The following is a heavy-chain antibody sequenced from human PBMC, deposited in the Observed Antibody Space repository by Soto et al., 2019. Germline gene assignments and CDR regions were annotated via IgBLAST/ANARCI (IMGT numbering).Heavy chain of an antibody. CDR2: INPNSGGT. D-gene: IGHD3-10*01. Sequence: SGYTFTGYYMHWVRQAPGQGLEWMGWINPNSGGTNYAQKFQGWVTMTRDRSISTAYMELSRLRSDDTAVYYCARGRLDYYGSGTYYYYGMDVWGQGTTVTVSS. CDR1: GYTFTGYY. V-gene: IGHV1-2*04. CDR3: ARGRLDYYGSGTYYYYGMDV. J-gene: IGHJ6*02.